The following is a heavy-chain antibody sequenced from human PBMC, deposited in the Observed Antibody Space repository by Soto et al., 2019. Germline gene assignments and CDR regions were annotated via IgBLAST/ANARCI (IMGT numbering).Heavy chain of an antibody. CDR1: GVTFSSYA. Sequence: QVQLVQSGAEVKKPGSSVKVSCKASGVTFSSYAISWVRQAPGQGLEWMGGIIPIFGTANYAQKFQGRVTITADESTSKAYRELSSLRSEETAVYYCARAGRETGYPLDYWGQGTLVTVSS. V-gene: IGHV1-69*01. J-gene: IGHJ4*02. CDR2: IIPIFGTA. D-gene: IGHD3-9*01. CDR3: ARAGRETGYPLDY.